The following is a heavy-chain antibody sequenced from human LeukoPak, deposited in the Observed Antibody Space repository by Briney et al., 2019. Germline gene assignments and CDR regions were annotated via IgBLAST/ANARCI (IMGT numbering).Heavy chain of an antibody. CDR2: ISGSGLYT. D-gene: IGHD6-13*01. V-gene: IGHV3-23*01. CDR1: GFTFSSYG. CDR3: AKDALPRIAAAGTVY. J-gene: IGHJ4*02. Sequence: GGSLRLSCAASGFTFSSYGMSWVRQAPGKGLEWVSAISGSGLYTYYADSVKGRFTISRDNSKNTLYLQMDSLRAEDTALYYCAKDALPRIAAAGTVYWGQGNLVTVSS.